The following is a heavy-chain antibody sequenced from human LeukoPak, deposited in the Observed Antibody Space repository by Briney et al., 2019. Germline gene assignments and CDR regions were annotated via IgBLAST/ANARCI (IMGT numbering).Heavy chain of an antibody. CDR3: AKDIAYYYDSSGPLFDN. J-gene: IGHJ4*02. CDR2: ISYDGSNK. CDR1: GFTFSSYG. D-gene: IGHD3-22*01. Sequence: GGSLRLSCAASGFTFSSYGMHWVRQAPGKGLEWVAVISYDGSNKYYADSVKGRFTISRDNSKNTLYLQMNSLRPEDTAVYYCAKDIAYYYDSSGPLFDNWGQGTLVTVSS. V-gene: IGHV3-30*18.